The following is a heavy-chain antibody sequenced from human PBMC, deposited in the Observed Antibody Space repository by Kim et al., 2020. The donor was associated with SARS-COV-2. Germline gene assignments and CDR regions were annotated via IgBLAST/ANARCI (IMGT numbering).Heavy chain of an antibody. V-gene: IGHV3-21*01. CDR2: ISSSSSYI. CDR3: AREMPDSSGYYYGWVAF. Sequence: GGSLRLSCAASGFTFSSYSMNWVRQAPGKGLEWVSSISSSSSYIYYPDSVKGRFTISRDNAKNSLYLQMNSLRAEDTAVYYCAREMPDSSGYYYGWVAF. CDR1: GFTFSSYS. D-gene: IGHD3-22*01. J-gene: IGHJ3*01.